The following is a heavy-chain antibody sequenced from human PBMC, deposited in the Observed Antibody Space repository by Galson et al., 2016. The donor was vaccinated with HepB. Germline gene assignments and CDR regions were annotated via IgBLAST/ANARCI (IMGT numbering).Heavy chain of an antibody. CDR1: GFTFDDNS. V-gene: IGHV3-43*01. J-gene: IGHJ4*02. D-gene: IGHD3-10*01. CDR2: ISWDGDTT. Sequence: SLRLSCAASGFTFDDNSMHWVRQRPGKGLEWVSLISWDGDTTYYADSVKGRFTISRDNSKDSLYLQMNSLTTEDTALYYCTKDGRFGELDYWGQGTLVTVSP. CDR3: TKDGRFGELDY.